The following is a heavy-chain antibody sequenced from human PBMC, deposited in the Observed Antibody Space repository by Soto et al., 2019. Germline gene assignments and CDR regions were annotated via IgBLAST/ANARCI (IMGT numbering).Heavy chain of an antibody. V-gene: IGHV4-34*01. D-gene: IGHD4-17*01. CDR2: INHSGST. CDR3: ARQADYGGIWFDP. J-gene: IGHJ5*02. CDR1: GGSFSGYY. Sequence: SETLSLTCAVYGGSFSGYYWSWIRQPPGKGLEWIGEINHSGSTNYNPSLKSRVTISVDTSKNQFSLKLSSVTAADTAVYYCARQADYGGIWFDPWGQGTLVTVSS.